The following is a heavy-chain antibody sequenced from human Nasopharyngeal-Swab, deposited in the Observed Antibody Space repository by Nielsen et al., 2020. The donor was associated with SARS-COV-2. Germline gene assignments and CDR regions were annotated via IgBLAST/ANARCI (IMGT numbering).Heavy chain of an antibody. Sequence: SETLSLTCAVYGGSFSGYYWSWIRQPPGKGLEWIGEINHSGSTNYNPSPKSRVTISVDTSKNQFSLKLSSVTAADTAVYYCASKEGVAAAGHFDYWGQGTLVTVSS. CDR2: INHSGST. V-gene: IGHV4-34*01. D-gene: IGHD6-13*01. CDR1: GGSFSGYY. J-gene: IGHJ4*02. CDR3: ASKEGVAAAGHFDY.